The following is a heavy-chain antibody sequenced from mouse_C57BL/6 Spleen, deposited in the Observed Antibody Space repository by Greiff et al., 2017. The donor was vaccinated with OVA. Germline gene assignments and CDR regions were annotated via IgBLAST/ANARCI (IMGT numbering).Heavy chain of an antibody. V-gene: IGHV1-69*01. J-gene: IGHJ2*01. CDR2: IDPSDSYT. CDR3: ARGDYYGSSGDY. CDR1: GYTFTSYW. Sequence: QVQLQQPGAELVMPGASVKLSCKASGYTFTSYWMHWVKQRPGQGLEWIGEIDPSDSYTNYNQKFKGKSTVTVDKSSSTAYMQLSSLTSEDSAVYYCARGDYYGSSGDYWGQGTTLTVSS. D-gene: IGHD1-1*01.